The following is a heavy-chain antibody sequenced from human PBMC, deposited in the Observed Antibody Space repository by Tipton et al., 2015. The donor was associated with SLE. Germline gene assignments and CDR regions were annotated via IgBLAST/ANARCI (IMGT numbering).Heavy chain of an antibody. CDR1: GGSISSSSYY. Sequence: TLSLTCTVSGGSISSSSYYWGWIRQPPGKGLEWIGSIYYSGSTYYNPSLKSRVTISVDTSKNQFSLRLSSVTAADTAVYYCARKGGMSWFDPWGQGTLVTVPS. J-gene: IGHJ5*02. CDR2: IYYSGST. V-gene: IGHV4-39*07. CDR3: ARKGGMSWFDP.